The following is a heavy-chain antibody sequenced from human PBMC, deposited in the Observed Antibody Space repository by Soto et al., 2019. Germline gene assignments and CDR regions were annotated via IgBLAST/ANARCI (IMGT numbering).Heavy chain of an antibody. D-gene: IGHD1-26*01. CDR1: GGSINRDY. Sequence: QVQLQESGPGLVKPSETLSLTCTVSGGSINRDYWSWIRQPPGKGLEWIGYTHYSGSTNYNPSLKSRVTISVDTSXXXXXXNLSSVTPADTAIYYCARGSTGVGDGYWGQGILVTVSS. CDR2: THYSGST. CDR3: ARGSTGVGDGY. V-gene: IGHV4-59*01. J-gene: IGHJ4*02.